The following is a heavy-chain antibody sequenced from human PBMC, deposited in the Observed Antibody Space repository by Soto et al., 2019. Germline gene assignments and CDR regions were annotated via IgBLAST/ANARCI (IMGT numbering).Heavy chain of an antibody. D-gene: IGHD2-21*02. V-gene: IGHV3-21*01. Sequence: EVQLVESGGGLAKPGGSLRLSCAASGFTFSSYSMNWVRQAPGKGLEWVSSISSSSSYIYYADSVKGRFTISRDNAKNSLYLQMNSLRAEDTAVYYCASSSSRRCRSAGSGGDCRVRSYWYFDLWGRGTLVTVSS. CDR3: ASSSSRRCRSAGSGGDCRVRSYWYFDL. J-gene: IGHJ2*01. CDR1: GFTFSSYS. CDR2: ISSSSSYI.